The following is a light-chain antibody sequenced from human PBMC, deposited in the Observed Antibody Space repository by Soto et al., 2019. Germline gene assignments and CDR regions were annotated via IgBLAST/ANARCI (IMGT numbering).Light chain of an antibody. Sequence: IKMTQSPSTLSASVGDRVTISCRASGTISKWLAWYQQKPGKAPRLLIYEASSVERGVPSRFSGSGSETDFTLTISSLQPEDFATDYCLQSYSNPLTFGGGTKVDNK. CDR3: LQSYSNPLT. CDR2: EAS. J-gene: IGKJ4*01. V-gene: IGKV1-5*01. CDR1: GTISKW.